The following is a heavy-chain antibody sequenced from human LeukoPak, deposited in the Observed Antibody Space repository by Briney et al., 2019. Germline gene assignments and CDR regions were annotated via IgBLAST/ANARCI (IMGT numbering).Heavy chain of an antibody. Sequence: SETLSLTCTVSGGSISSSSYYWGWIRQPPGKGLQWIGTIYHSGSTYYNPSLKSRVTISADTSKNQFSLKLNSVTAADTAVYYCATRKLGNDYWGQGTLVTVSS. J-gene: IGHJ4*02. CDR1: GGSISSSSYY. V-gene: IGHV4-39*07. CDR2: IYHSGST. CDR3: ATRKLGNDY. D-gene: IGHD7-27*01.